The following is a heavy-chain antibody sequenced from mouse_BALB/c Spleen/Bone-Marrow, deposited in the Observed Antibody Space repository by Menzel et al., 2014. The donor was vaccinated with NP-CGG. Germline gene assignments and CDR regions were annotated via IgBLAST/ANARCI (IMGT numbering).Heavy chain of an antibody. CDR1: GFTFSSYT. J-gene: IGHJ3*01. Sequence: EVKVVESGGGLVQPGGSLKLSCAASGFTFSSYTMSWVRQTPEKRLEWVAYISNGGGSTYYADTVKGRFTISRDNAKNTLYLQMSSLKSEDTAMYYCARRAGAYWGQGTLVTVSA. D-gene: IGHD3-3*01. V-gene: IGHV5-12-2*01. CDR3: ARRAGAY. CDR2: ISNGGGST.